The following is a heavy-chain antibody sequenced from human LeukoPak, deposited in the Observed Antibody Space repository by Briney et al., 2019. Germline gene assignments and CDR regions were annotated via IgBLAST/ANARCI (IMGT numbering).Heavy chain of an antibody. Sequence: GGSLRLSCAASGFTFSSYWLSWVRQAPGKGLEWVANIKQDGSEKYYVDSVKGRFTISRDNAKNSLYLQMNSLRAEDTAVYYCAIDGDSSGCPTFDYWGRGTLVTVSS. V-gene: IGHV3-7*03. CDR3: AIDGDSSGCPTFDY. CDR1: GFTFSSYW. CDR2: IKQDGSEK. J-gene: IGHJ4*02. D-gene: IGHD6-19*01.